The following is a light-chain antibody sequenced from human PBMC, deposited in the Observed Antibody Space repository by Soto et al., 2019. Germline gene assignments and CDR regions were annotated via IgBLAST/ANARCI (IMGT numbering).Light chain of an antibody. CDR2: DAS. CDR3: QQRSKWPIT. CDR1: QSISSY. V-gene: IGKV3-11*01. J-gene: IGKJ3*01. Sequence: EIVLTQSPATLSLSPGERATLSCRASQSISSYLAWYQQKPGQAPRLLIYDASNRATGIPARFSGSGSGTDFTLTISSLEPDDSAVYYCQQRSKWPITFGHGTKVDIK.